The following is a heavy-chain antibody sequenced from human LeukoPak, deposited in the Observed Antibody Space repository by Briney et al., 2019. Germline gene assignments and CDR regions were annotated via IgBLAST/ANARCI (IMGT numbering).Heavy chain of an antibody. D-gene: IGHD6-13*01. CDR3: ARTSGVSAAGSPYYFDY. J-gene: IGHJ4*02. V-gene: IGHV1-18*01. CDR2: VSPYSSNT. Sequence: ASVKVSCKASGYTFTSYGIIWVRQAPGQSLEWIGWVSPYSSNTEYTERLQGRVTMITDTSTTTAFMELRSLRSDDTAVYYCARTSGVSAAGSPYYFDYWGQGSLVTVSS. CDR1: GYTFTSYG.